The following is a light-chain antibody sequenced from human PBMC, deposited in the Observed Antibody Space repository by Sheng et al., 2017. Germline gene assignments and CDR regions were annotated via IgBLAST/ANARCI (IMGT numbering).Light chain of an antibody. J-gene: IGKJ1*01. CDR2: KAS. Sequence: DIQMTQSPSTLSASVGDRVTITCRASHSISTWLAWYQQKPGKAPNLLIYKASSLESGVPSRFSGSGSGTEFTLTISSLQPDDFATYYCQQYNDYSWTFGQGTKVEIK. V-gene: IGKV1-5*03. CDR3: QQYNDYSWT. CDR1: HSISTW.